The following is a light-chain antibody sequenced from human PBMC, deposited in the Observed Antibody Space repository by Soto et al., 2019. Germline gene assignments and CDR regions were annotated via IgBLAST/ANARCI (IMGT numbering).Light chain of an antibody. CDR2: GAS. CDR1: ESVSTNY. J-gene: IGKJ4*01. Sequence: EIVLTQSPGTLSLSPGERATLSCRASESVSTNYLAWYQQKPGQAPRLLISGASSRATGIPDRFSGSGSGADFTLTINRLEPEDFAVYYCQQYGSVPLTFGGGTKFEIK. V-gene: IGKV3-20*01. CDR3: QQYGSVPLT.